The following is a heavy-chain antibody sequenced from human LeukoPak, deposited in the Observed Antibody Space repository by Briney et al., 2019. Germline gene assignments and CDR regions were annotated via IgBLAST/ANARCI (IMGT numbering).Heavy chain of an antibody. Sequence: SVKVSCKASGGTFSSYAISWVRQAPGQGLEWMGRIIPILGIANYAQKFQGRVTITADKSTSTAYMELSSLRSEDTAVYYCARSALGCGGDCYLDYWGQGTLVTVSS. CDR3: ARSALGCGGDCYLDY. V-gene: IGHV1-69*04. CDR1: GGTFSSYA. CDR2: IIPILGIA. J-gene: IGHJ4*02. D-gene: IGHD2-21*02.